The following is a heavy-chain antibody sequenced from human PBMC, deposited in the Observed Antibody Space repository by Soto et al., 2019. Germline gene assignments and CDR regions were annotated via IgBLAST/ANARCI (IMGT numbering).Heavy chain of an antibody. V-gene: IGHV4-34*01. CDR1: GGSFSGYY. J-gene: IGHJ5*02. CDR3: ARGRYSCSGGSCYSSNWFDP. D-gene: IGHD2-15*01. Sequence: SETLSLTCAVYGGSFSGYYWSWIRQPPGKGLEWIGEINHSGSTNYNPSLKSRFTISVDTSKNQFSLKLSSVTAADTAVYYCARGRYSCSGGSCYSSNWFDPWGQGTLVTVSS. CDR2: INHSGST.